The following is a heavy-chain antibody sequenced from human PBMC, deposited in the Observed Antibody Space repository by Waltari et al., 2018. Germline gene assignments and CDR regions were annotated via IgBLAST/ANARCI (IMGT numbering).Heavy chain of an antibody. Sequence: QVQLQQWGAGLLKPSVTLSLTCAVYGGSFSGYYWSWIRQPPGKGLEWIGEINNSGSNNYNPSLKSRVTISVDTSKNQFSLKLSSVTAADTAVYYCARGRILTGYPNYYYYGMDVWGLGTTVTVSS. CDR1: GGSFSGYY. CDR2: INNSGSN. D-gene: IGHD3-9*01. CDR3: ARGRILTGYPNYYYYGMDV. J-gene: IGHJ6*02. V-gene: IGHV4-34*01.